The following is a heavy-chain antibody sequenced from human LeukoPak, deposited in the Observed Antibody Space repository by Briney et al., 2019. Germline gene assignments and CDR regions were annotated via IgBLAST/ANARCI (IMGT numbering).Heavy chain of an antibody. CDR2: IYYSGST. D-gene: IGHD1-26*01. CDR3: ARDGWELLD. CDR1: GGSISSSSYY. J-gene: IGHJ4*02. Sequence: PSETLSLTCTVSGGSISSSSYYWGWIRQPPGKGLEWIGSIYYSGSTYYNPSLKSRVTISVDTSKNQFSLKLSSVTAADTAVYYCARDGWELLDWGQGTLVTVSS. V-gene: IGHV4-39*07.